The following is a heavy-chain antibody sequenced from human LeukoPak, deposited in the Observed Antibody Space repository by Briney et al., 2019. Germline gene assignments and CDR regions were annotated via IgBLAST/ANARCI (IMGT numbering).Heavy chain of an antibody. D-gene: IGHD4-17*01. V-gene: IGHV1-18*01. J-gene: IGHJ5*02. Sequence: ASVKVSCKASGYTFTSYGISWVRQAPGQGLEWMGWISAYNGNTNYAQRLQGRVTMTTDTSTSTAYTELRSLRSDDTAVYYCARDPQVYGDFDNWFDPWGQGTLVTVSS. CDR2: ISAYNGNT. CDR3: ARDPQVYGDFDNWFDP. CDR1: GYTFTSYG.